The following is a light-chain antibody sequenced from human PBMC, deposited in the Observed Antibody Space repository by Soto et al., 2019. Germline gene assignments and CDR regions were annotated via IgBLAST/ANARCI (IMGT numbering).Light chain of an antibody. V-gene: IGKV3-11*01. CDR1: QSVSNY. Sequence: EIVLAQSPATLSLSPGERATLSCRASQSVSNYLDWYQQNPGQAPPILIYYAPTRATGVPSRFSGSGSGTDFTITIRALEPEDFEDYYCQHRNLWLFGQGTQVEI. J-gene: IGKJ5*01. CDR3: QHRNLWL. CDR2: YAP.